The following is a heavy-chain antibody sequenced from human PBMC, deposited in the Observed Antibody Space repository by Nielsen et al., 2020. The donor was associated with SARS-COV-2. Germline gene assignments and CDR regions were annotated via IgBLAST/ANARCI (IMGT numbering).Heavy chain of an antibody. D-gene: IGHD3-22*01. Sequence: SETLSLTCTVSGGSISSGGYYWSWIRQHPGKGLEWIGYIYYSGSTYYNPSLKSRVTISVDTSKNQFSLKLSSVTAADTAVYYCARVRITMIVVVTVFDYWGRGTLVTVSS. CDR2: IYYSGST. CDR3: ARVRITMIVVVTVFDY. V-gene: IGHV4-31*03. CDR1: GGSISSGGYY. J-gene: IGHJ4*02.